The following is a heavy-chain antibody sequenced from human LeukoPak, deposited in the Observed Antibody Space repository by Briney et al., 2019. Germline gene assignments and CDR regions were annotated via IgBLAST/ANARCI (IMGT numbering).Heavy chain of an antibody. CDR1: GFTFSSYA. CDR3: APQRYCSGTSCYTPYNWFDP. Sequence: GGSLRLSCAASGFTFSSYAMSWVRQAPGKGLEWVSAISGSGGSTYYADSVKGRFTISRDNSKNTLYLQMNSLRAEDTAVYYCAPQRYCSGTSCYTPYNWFDPWGQGTLVTVSS. V-gene: IGHV3-23*01. CDR2: ISGSGGST. D-gene: IGHD2-2*02. J-gene: IGHJ5*02.